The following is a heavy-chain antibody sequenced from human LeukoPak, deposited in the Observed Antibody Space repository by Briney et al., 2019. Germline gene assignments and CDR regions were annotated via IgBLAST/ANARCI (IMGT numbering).Heavy chain of an antibody. CDR1: GFTVSSNY. V-gene: IGHV3-7*01. CDR2: INHDNTEN. Sequence: GGSLRLSCAASGFTVSSNYMSWVRQAPGKGLEWVANINHDNTENNYLDSVKGRFTISRDNAQNSLYLQLNGLRVEDTAVYYCTRRLDDWGQGTLVTVSS. J-gene: IGHJ4*02. CDR3: TRRLDD. D-gene: IGHD3-16*01.